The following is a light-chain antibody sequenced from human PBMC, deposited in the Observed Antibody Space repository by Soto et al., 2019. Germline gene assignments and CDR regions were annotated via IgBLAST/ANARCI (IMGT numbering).Light chain of an antibody. CDR3: CSYGGSSTLYV. J-gene: IGLJ1*01. Sequence: QSALTQPASVSGSPGQSITISCTGTSSDVGSYNLVSWYQQHPGKAPKVMVYEVSKRPSGVSNRFSGSKSGNTASLKISGLQSEDEADYYCCSYGGSSTLYVFGNGTKLTVL. CDR2: EVS. CDR1: SSDVGSYNL. V-gene: IGLV2-23*02.